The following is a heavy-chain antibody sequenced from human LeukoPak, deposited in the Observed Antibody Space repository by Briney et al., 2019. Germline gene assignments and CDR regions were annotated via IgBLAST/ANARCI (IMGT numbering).Heavy chain of an antibody. CDR3: ARDLGYCSSTSCLKAYLDY. CDR2: INPNSGGT. J-gene: IGHJ4*02. Sequence: ASVKVSCKASGYTFTGYYMHWVRQAPGQGLEWMGWINPNSGGTNYAQKFQGRATMTRDTSISTAYMELSRLRSDDTAVYYCARDLGYCSSTSCLKAYLDYWGQGTLVTVSS. CDR1: GYTFTGYY. V-gene: IGHV1-2*02. D-gene: IGHD2-2*01.